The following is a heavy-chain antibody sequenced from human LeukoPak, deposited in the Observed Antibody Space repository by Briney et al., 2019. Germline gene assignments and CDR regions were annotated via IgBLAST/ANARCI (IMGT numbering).Heavy chain of an antibody. CDR2: IYYSGST. D-gene: IGHD6-19*01. V-gene: IGHV4-59*01. J-gene: IGHJ4*02. CDR3: ARSAGTALLIDY. Sequence: SETLSLTCAVYGGSFSGYYWSWIRQPPGKGLEWIGYIYYSGSTNYNPSLKSRVTISVDTSKNQFSLKLSSVTAADTAVYYCARSAGTALLIDYWGQGTLVTVSS. CDR1: GGSFSGYY.